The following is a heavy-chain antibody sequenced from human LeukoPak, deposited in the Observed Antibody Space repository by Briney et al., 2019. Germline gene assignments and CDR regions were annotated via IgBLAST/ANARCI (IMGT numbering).Heavy chain of an antibody. CDR2: ISSDGGST. Sequence: GGSLRLSCAASGFTCSMYAMHCVRQAPGKGLEYVSAISSDGGSTYYANSVKGRFTISRDNSKNTLYLQMGSLRAEDMAVYYCVNYGMDVWGQGTTVTVSS. V-gene: IGHV3-64*01. J-gene: IGHJ6*02. CDR3: VNYGMDV. CDR1: GFTCSMYA.